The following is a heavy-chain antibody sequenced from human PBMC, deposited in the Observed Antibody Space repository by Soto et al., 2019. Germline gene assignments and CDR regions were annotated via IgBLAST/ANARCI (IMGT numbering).Heavy chain of an antibody. V-gene: IGHV1-69*13. CDR1: GGTFSSYA. CDR3: ARERGDYRHYYYYGMDV. Sequence: SVKVSCKASGGTFSSYAIRWVRQAPGQGLEWMGGIIPIFGTANYAQKFQGRVTITADESTSTAYMELSSLRSEDTAVYYCARERGDYRHYYYYGMDVWGQGTTVTVYS. D-gene: IGHD4-4*01. J-gene: IGHJ6*02. CDR2: IIPIFGTA.